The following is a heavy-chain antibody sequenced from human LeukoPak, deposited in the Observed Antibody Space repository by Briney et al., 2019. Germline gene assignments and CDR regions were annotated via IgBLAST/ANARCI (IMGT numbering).Heavy chain of an antibody. Sequence: GGSLRLSCAASGFSFSSYSMNWVRQAPGKGLEWVAVISYDGSNKYYADSVKGRFTISRDNSKNTLYLQMNSLRAEDTAVYYCANSAELRGGLLDYWGQGTLVTVSS. V-gene: IGHV3-30*18. J-gene: IGHJ4*02. D-gene: IGHD2-15*01. CDR3: ANSAELRGGLLDY. CDR1: GFSFSSYS. CDR2: ISYDGSNK.